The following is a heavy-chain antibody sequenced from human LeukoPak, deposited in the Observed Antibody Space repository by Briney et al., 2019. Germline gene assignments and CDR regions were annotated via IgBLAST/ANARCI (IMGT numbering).Heavy chain of an antibody. J-gene: IGHJ3*02. CDR3: ARGGYCSSTSCYSSFDAFDI. CDR2: VYYSGSA. Sequence: SETLSLTCTVSGGSISSYYWGWIRQPPGKGLEWIGCVYYSGSAYYSPSLKSRVTISVDTSKNQFSLKLSSVTAADTAVYYCARGGYCSSTSCYSSFDAFDIWGQGTIVTVSS. D-gene: IGHD2-2*01. V-gene: IGHV4-39*01. CDR1: GGSISSYY.